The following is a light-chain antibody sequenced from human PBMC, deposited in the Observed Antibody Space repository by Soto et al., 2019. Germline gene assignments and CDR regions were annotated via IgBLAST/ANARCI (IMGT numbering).Light chain of an antibody. CDR2: DAS. V-gene: IGKV3D-15*01. CDR1: QSVDND. J-gene: IGKJ4*01. Sequence: VITQCRSTLSVSPGERATLSFRASQSVDNDLAWYQQKPGQPPRLLIYDASTSATGIPARFSGSQSGTEFTLTISSLLSEDLAVYSCQQYNNWPLTFGRGTKVDIK. CDR3: QQYNNWPLT.